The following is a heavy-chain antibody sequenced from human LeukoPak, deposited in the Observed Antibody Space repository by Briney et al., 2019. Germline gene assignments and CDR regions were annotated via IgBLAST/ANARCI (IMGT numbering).Heavy chain of an antibody. CDR2: ISYDGSKK. CDR1: GFTFSSYA. D-gene: IGHD1-26*01. J-gene: IGHJ6*03. V-gene: IGHV3-30*04. Sequence: GGSLRLSCAASGFTFSSYAMHWVRQAPGKGLEWVAVISYDGSKKYYADSVKGRFTISRDNSKNTQHLQMNSLRAEDTAVYYCARGPRVGAAGFVYYHYIDVWGKGTTVTVSS. CDR3: ARGPRVGAAGFVYYHYIDV.